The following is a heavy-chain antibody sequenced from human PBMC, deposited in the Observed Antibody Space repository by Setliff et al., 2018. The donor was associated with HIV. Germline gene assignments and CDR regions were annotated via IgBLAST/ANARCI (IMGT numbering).Heavy chain of an antibody. CDR3: ARGFDHGDYEESGYVFYYMDV. J-gene: IGHJ6*03. Sequence: SETLSLTCTVSGGSISRFYWSWIRQPPGKGLEWIGSIYYGGTNYSPSLRSRVTISLDTSKNQFSLRLSSVTAADTALYFCARGFDHGDYEESGYVFYYMDVWGKGTTVTGSS. CDR1: GGSISRFY. CDR2: IYYGGT. V-gene: IGHV4-59*01. D-gene: IGHD4-17*01.